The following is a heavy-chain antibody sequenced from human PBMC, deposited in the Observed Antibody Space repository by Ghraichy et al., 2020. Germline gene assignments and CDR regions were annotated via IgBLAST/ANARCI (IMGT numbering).Heavy chain of an antibody. CDR3: GSTDFDY. V-gene: IGHV1-18*01. CDR1: GYTSSRCG. D-gene: IGHD4-17*01. Sequence: ASVKVSCKASGYTSSRCGISWVRQAPGQGLEWMAWISVYNANAHYAQNLQNRATVTADTSTSTVYMELRSLRSDDTAIYYCGSTDFDYWGQGTLVIVSS. CDR2: ISVYNANA. J-gene: IGHJ4*02.